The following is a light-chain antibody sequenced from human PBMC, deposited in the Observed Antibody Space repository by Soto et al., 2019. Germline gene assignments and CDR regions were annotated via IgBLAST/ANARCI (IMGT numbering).Light chain of an antibody. CDR2: GAS. CDR1: QSVSDNY. J-gene: IGKJ1*01. V-gene: IGKV3-11*01. Sequence: EIVLTQSPGTLSLSPGERATLSCRATQSVSDNYLAWYRQKPGQDPRLLIYGASTRATGIPARFSGSGSGTDFNLTISSLETEDLAVYYCQQRSNWTRTFGQGTKLDIK. CDR3: QQRSNWTRT.